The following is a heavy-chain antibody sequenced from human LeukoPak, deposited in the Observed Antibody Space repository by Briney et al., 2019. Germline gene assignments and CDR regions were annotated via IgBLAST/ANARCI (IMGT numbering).Heavy chain of an antibody. J-gene: IGHJ3*02. CDR1: GGTFSSYA. D-gene: IGHD5-24*01. CDR3: ARDRVEMAIRAAFDI. V-gene: IGHV1-69*06. CDR2: IIPIFGTA. Sequence: GASVKVSRKASGGTFSSYAISWVRQAPGQGLEWMGGIIPIFGTANYAQKFQGRVTITADKSTSTAYMELSSLRSEDTAVYYCARDRVEMAIRAAFDIWGQGTMVTVSS.